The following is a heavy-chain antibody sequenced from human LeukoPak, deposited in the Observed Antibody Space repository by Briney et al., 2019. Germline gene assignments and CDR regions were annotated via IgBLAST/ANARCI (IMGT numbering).Heavy chain of an antibody. CDR1: GFTFSSYA. CDR2: ISGGGSST. Sequence: PGGSLRLSCAASGFTFSSYAMSWVRQAPGKGLEWVSSISGGGSSTYYADSVKGRFTISRDNAKNSLYLQMNSLRDEDTAVYYCSYDSSGLYWGQGTLVTVSS. V-gene: IGHV3-23*01. CDR3: SYDSSGLY. J-gene: IGHJ4*02. D-gene: IGHD3-22*01.